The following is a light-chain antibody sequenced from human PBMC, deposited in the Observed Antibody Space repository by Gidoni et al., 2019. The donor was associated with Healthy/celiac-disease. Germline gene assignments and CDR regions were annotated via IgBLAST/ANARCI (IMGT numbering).Light chain of an antibody. CDR1: SSNIGSNT. CDR2: SNN. Sequence: QSVLTQPPSESGTPGQRVTISCSGSSSNIGSNTVNWYQQPPGTAPKLRIYSNNQRPSGVPDRFSGSKSGTSASLAISGLQSEDEADYYCAAWDDSLNGFVVFGGGTKLTVL. J-gene: IGLJ2*01. V-gene: IGLV1-44*01. CDR3: AAWDDSLNGFVV.